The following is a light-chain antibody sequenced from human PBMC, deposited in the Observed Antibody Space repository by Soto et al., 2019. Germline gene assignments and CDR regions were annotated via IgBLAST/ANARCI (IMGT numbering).Light chain of an antibody. V-gene: IGKV3-20*01. Sequence: IVLTQSPGTLSLSPGERATLSCRASQSVSSTYVSWYQQKPGQAPRLLIFGASSRATGIPDRFSGSGSGTVFTLTISRLEPEDFAVYYCQQSANSPVTFGQGTKLEIK. CDR2: GAS. CDR3: QQSANSPVT. J-gene: IGKJ2*01. CDR1: QSVSSTY.